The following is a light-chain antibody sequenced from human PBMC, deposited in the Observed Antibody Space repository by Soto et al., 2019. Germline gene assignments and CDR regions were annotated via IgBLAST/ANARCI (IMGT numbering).Light chain of an antibody. Sequence: QYALTQPPSVSGSPGQSVAISCTGTGSDVGTYNRVSWYQQPPGTAPKLMIYDVSDRPSGVPDRFSGSKSGNTASLTISGLQAEDEADYYCSSYTSSSTYVFGTGTKVTVL. V-gene: IGLV2-18*02. CDR1: GSDVGTYNR. CDR3: SSYTSSSTYV. J-gene: IGLJ1*01. CDR2: DVS.